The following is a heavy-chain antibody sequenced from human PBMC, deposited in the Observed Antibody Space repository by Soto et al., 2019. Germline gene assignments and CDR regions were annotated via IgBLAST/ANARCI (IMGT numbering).Heavy chain of an antibody. Sequence: GGSLRLSCAASGFTFSSYWMHWVRQAPGRGLVWVSRINSDGSSTSYADSVKGRFTISRDNAKNTLYLQMNSLRAEDTAVYYWESLYSSGPNWFDPWGQGTLVTVSS. D-gene: IGHD6-19*01. CDR1: GFTFSSYW. J-gene: IGHJ5*02. V-gene: IGHV3-74*01. CDR2: INSDGSST. CDR3: ESLYSSGPNWFDP.